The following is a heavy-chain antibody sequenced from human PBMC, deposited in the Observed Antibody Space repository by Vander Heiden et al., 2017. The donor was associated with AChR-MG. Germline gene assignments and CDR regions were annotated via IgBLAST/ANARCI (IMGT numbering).Heavy chain of an antibody. V-gene: IGHV3-9*01. D-gene: IGHD3-22*01. Sequence: EVQLVESGGGLVQPGRSLRLSCAASGFTFDDSAMHWVRQAPGKGLEWVSGISWNSGSIGYADSVKGRFTISRDNAKNSLYLQMNSLRAEDTALYYCAKDKGDSSGYYLDYWGQGTLVTVSS. CDR3: AKDKGDSSGYYLDY. CDR2: ISWNSGSI. CDR1: GFTFDDSA. J-gene: IGHJ4*02.